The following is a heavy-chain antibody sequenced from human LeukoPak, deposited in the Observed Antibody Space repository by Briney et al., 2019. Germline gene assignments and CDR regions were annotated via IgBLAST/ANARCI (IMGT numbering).Heavy chain of an antibody. CDR3: ARGTQHSRHRAPLIDY. Sequence: PGGSLRLSCAASGFTFSSYSMNWVRQAPGKGLEWVSYISSSSSTIYYADSVKGRFTISRDNAKNSLYLQMNSLRAEDTAVYYCARGTQHSRHRAPLIDYWGQGTLVTVSS. CDR2: ISSSSSTI. CDR1: GFTFSSYS. J-gene: IGHJ4*02. D-gene: IGHD6-13*01. V-gene: IGHV3-48*01.